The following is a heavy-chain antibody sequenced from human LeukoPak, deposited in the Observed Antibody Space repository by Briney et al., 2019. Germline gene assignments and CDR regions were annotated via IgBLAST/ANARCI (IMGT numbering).Heavy chain of an antibody. CDR2: INPNSGGT. D-gene: IGHD3-16*01. V-gene: IGHV1-2*02. CDR3: ARETGITFGGGAFDY. J-gene: IGHJ4*02. Sequence: GASVKVSCKASGYTFTGYYMHWVRQAPGQGLEWMGWINPNSGGTNYAQKFQGRVTMTRDTSISTAYMELSRLRSDDTAVYYCARETGITFGGGAFDYWGQGTLVTVSS. CDR1: GYTFTGYY.